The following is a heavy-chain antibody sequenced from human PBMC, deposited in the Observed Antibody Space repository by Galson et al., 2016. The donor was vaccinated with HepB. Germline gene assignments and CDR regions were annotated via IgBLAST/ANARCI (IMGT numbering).Heavy chain of an antibody. CDR1: GYTFTTFG. Sequence: SVKVSCKASGYTFTTFGINWARQAPGQGLEWMGWINTYTGNANYAQKFQGRVNMTTDTSTSTIYMEVKSLRSDDTAVYYCARDRVMVRGGIGYWGQGTLVTVSS. CDR2: INTYTGNA. V-gene: IGHV1-18*01. D-gene: IGHD3-10*01. J-gene: IGHJ4*02. CDR3: ARDRVMVRGGIGY.